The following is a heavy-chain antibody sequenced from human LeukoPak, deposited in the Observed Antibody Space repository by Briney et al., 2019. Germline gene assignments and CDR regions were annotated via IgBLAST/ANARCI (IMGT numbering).Heavy chain of an antibody. D-gene: IGHD3-9*01. CDR1: GGSISSGDYY. Sequence: SETLSLTCTVSGGSISSGDYYWSWIRQPPGKGLEWIGYIYYSGSTYYNPSLKSRVTISVDTSKNQFSLKLSSVTAADTAVYYCASEGGRYFDWLLSLMDAFDIWGQGTMVTVSS. J-gene: IGHJ3*02. CDR2: IYYSGST. V-gene: IGHV4-30-4*01. CDR3: ASEGGRYFDWLLSLMDAFDI.